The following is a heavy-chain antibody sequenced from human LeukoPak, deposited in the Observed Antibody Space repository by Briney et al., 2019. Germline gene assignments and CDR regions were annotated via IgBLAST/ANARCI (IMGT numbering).Heavy chain of an antibody. V-gene: IGHV3-11*04. CDR2: ISDSGDTK. CDR3: ARLTPPHAQQLVSNYLDY. CDR1: GFTFSDYY. J-gene: IGHJ4*02. Sequence: GGSLRLSCGASGFTFSDYYMSWIRQAPGKGLQWVSFISDSGDTKDYADSVRGRFTISRDNAKNSLNLQMNSLRAEDTAVYYCARLTPPHAQQLVSNYLDYWGQGTLVTVSS. D-gene: IGHD6-13*01.